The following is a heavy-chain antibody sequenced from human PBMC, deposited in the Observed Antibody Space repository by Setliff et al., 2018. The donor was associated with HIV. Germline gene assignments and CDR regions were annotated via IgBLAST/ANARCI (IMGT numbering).Heavy chain of an antibody. J-gene: IGHJ3*02. Sequence: ASVKVSCKASGYTFTGYYMHWVRQAPGQGLEWMGWINPNSGGTNYAQKFQGRVAMTRDTSISTAYMELSRLRSDDTAVYYCAGVPGRYDSSGYAFDIWGQGTMVTVSS. V-gene: IGHV1-2*02. D-gene: IGHD3-22*01. CDR3: AGVPGRYDSSGYAFDI. CDR2: INPNSGGT. CDR1: GYTFTGYY.